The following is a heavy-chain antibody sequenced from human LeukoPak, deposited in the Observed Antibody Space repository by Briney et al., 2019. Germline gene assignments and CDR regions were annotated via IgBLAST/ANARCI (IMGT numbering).Heavy chain of an antibody. CDR3: ARVGSSLTHYFDY. CDR1: GFTFSSYA. D-gene: IGHD6-13*01. J-gene: IGHJ4*02. CDR2: ISYDGGNK. V-gene: IGHV3-30-3*01. Sequence: PGGSLRLSCAASGFTFSSYAMHWVRQAPGKGLEWVAVISYDGGNKYYADSVKGRFTISRDNSKNTLYLQMNSLRPEDTAVYYCARVGSSLTHYFDYWGQGTLVTVSS.